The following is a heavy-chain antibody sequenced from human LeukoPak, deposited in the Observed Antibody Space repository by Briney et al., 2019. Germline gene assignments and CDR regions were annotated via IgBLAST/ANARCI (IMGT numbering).Heavy chain of an antibody. Sequence: EASVKVSCKASGYTFTGYYVHWVRQAPGQGLEWMGWINPNSGGTNYAQKFQGRVTMTRDTSISTAYMELSRLRSDDTAVYYCARGKRDTAMASPFDYWGQGTLVTVSS. CDR2: INPNSGGT. CDR1: GYTFTGYY. CDR3: ARGKRDTAMASPFDY. J-gene: IGHJ4*02. D-gene: IGHD5-18*01. V-gene: IGHV1-2*02.